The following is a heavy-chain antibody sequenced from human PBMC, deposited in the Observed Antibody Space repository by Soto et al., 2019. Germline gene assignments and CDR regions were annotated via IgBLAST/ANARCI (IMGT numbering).Heavy chain of an antibody. J-gene: IGHJ6*02. CDR2: IYISGST. V-gene: IGHV4-4*07. Sequence: QVQLQESGPGLVKPSETLSLTCTVSGGSINSYYWYWIRQPAGKGLEWIGRIYISGSTNYNPSLKSRVTMSIDTSKNQFSLKVSSVTAADTAVYYCAKSSSRSSLGQYGLEVWGQGTTVTVSS. D-gene: IGHD6-13*01. CDR3: AKSSSRSSLGQYGLEV. CDR1: GGSINSYY.